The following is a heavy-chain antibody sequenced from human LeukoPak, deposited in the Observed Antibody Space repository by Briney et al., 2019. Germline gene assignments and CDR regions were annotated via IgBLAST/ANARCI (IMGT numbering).Heavy chain of an antibody. D-gene: IGHD3-10*01. CDR3: ARNRYYYGSGNYGVPNWFDP. CDR2: IYYSGST. CDR1: GGFISSYY. J-gene: IGHJ5*02. V-gene: IGHV4-59*08. Sequence: PSETLSLTCTVSGGFISSYYWSWIRQPPGKGLEWIGYIYYSGSTNYNPSLKSRVTISVDTSKNQFSLKLSSVTAADTAVCYCARNRYYYGSGNYGVPNWFDPWGQGTLVTVSS.